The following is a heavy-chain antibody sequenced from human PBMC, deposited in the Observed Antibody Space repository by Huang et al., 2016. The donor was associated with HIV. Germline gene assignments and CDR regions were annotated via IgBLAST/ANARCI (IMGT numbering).Heavy chain of an antibody. J-gene: IGHJ3*02. D-gene: IGHD2-15*01. Sequence: QVQLQESGPGLVKPSQNLSLTCTVSGASISSGSYYWTWIRQPAGKGLEWIGHIYTSGSTNYNPSLKSRVTISIDTSKNHFSLRLNSVTAADTAVYYCATWPPGSQMRAFDIWGPGTMITVSS. V-gene: IGHV4-61*09. CDR1: GASISSGSYY. CDR3: ATWPPGSQMRAFDI. CDR2: IYTSGST.